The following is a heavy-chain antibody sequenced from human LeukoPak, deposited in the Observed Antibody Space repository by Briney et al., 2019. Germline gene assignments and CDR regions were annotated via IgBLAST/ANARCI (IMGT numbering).Heavy chain of an antibody. J-gene: IGHJ4*02. CDR2: ISAYNGNT. Sequence: GASVKVSCKASGYTFTSYGISWVRQAPGQGLEWMGWISAYNGNTNYAQKLQGRVTMTRDTSISTAYMELSRLRSDDTAVYYCARSRYCSSTSCDYFDYWGQGTLVTVSS. V-gene: IGHV1-18*01. CDR1: GYTFTSYG. D-gene: IGHD2-2*01. CDR3: ARSRYCSSTSCDYFDY.